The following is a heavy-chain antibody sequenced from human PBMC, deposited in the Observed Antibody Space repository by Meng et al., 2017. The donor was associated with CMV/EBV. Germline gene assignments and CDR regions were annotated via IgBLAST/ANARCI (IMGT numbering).Heavy chain of an antibody. CDR2: IIPIFGTA. J-gene: IGHJ4*02. Sequence: QVQLGQAGAEVKKPGASVKVSCKASGGTFSSYAISWVRQAPGQGLEWMGGIIPIFGTANYAQKFQGRVTITADESTSTAYMELSSLRSEDTAVYYCARQLRLGELSPFDYWGQGTLVTVSS. CDR3: ARQLRLGELSPFDY. CDR1: GGTFSSYA. D-gene: IGHD3-16*02. V-gene: IGHV1-69*12.